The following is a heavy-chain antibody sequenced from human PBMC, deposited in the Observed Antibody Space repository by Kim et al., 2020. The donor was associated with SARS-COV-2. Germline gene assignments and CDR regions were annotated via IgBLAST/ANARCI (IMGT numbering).Heavy chain of an antibody. Sequence: SAQKLQGRVTMTTDTSTSTAYMGLRSLRSDDTAVYYCARELAAADWGFDYWGQGTLVTVSS. J-gene: IGHJ4*02. V-gene: IGHV1-18*01. CDR3: ARELAAADWGFDY. D-gene: IGHD6-13*01.